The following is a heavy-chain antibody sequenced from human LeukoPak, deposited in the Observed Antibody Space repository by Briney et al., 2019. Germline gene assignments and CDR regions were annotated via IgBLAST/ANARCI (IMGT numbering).Heavy chain of an antibody. D-gene: IGHD5-18*01. CDR1: GFTFSNYA. J-gene: IGHJ4*02. V-gene: IGHV3-30-3*01. CDR3: ARPQGGRQLWLHFDY. CDR2: ISYDGNNK. Sequence: PGGSLRLSCAASGFTFSNYAVHWVRRAPGKGLEWVSVISYDGNNKYYADSVKGRFTISRDNSKNTLYLQLSSLRAEDTAVYYSARPQGGRQLWLHFDYWGQGTLVTVSS.